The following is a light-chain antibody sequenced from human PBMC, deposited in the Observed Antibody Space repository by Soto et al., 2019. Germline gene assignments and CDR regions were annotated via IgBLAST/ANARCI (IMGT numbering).Light chain of an antibody. CDR2: GAS. CDR3: QQYYKWPQT. CDR1: QSVSSY. J-gene: IGKJ1*01. V-gene: IGKV3-15*01. Sequence: EIVLTQSPGTLSLSPGEGATLSCRASQSVSSYLAWYQQIPGQAPSLLIHGASTRATGFPARFSGSGSGTDFTLTISSLQSEDFAVYYCQQYYKWPQTFGQGTKVDIK.